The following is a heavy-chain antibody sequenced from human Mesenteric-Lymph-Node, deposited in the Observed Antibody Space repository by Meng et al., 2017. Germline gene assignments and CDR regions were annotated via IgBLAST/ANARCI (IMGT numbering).Heavy chain of an antibody. J-gene: IGHJ6*02. D-gene: IGHD3-22*01. CDR2: IWYDGCNK. CDR1: GFTFSSYG. V-gene: IGHV3-33*01. CDR3: ARDLRGYDYDGSYYYYYGMNV. Sequence: GGSLRLSCAASGFTFSSYGMHWVRQAPGKGLEWVAVIWYDGCNKYYADSVKGRFTISRDNAKNSLYLQMNSLRAEDTAVYYCARDLRGYDYDGSYYYYYGMNVWGQGTTVTVSS.